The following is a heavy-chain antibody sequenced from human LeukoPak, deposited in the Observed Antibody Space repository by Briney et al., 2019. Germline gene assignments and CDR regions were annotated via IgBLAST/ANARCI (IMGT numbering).Heavy chain of an antibody. Sequence: GGSLRLSCAASGFTFSDYYMSWIRQAPGKGLEWVSYISSCGSTIYYADSVKGRFTISRDNAKNSLYLQMNSLRAEDTAVYYCARVFRSSGWRHFDYWGQGTLVTVSS. V-gene: IGHV3-11*04. CDR3: ARVFRSSGWRHFDY. J-gene: IGHJ4*02. CDR1: GFTFSDYY. CDR2: ISSCGSTI. D-gene: IGHD6-19*01.